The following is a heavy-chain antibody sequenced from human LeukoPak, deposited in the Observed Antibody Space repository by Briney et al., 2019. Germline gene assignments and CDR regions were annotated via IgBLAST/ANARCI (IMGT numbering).Heavy chain of an antibody. CDR3: ARPYYYDSSAYRRVFDY. V-gene: IGHV4-34*01. J-gene: IGHJ4*02. CDR1: GGSFSGYY. CDR2: INHSGGT. Sequence: SETLSLTCAVYGGSFSGYYWSWIRQPPGKGLEWIGEINHSGGTNYNPSLKSRVTISVDTSKNQFSLKLSSVTAADTAVYYCARPYYYDSSAYRRVFDYWGQGTLVTVSS. D-gene: IGHD3-22*01.